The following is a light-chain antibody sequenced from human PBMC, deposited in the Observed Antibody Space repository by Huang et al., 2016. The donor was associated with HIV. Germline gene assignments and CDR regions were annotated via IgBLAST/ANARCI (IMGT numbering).Light chain of an antibody. Sequence: DIQMTQSPSSLSASVGDRVTITCRASQGIGNSLAWYQQKPEKAPRLLLYATSTLESGVPSRFSGSGSGTHYTLTITPLQPEDIASYYCQQYHSLPWTFGQGTKVEIK. CDR2: ATS. CDR3: QQYHSLPWT. CDR1: QGIGNS. V-gene: IGKV1-NL1*01. J-gene: IGKJ1*01.